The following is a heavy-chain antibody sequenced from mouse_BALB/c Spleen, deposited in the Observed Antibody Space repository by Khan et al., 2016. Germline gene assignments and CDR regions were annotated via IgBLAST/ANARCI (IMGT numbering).Heavy chain of an antibody. J-gene: IGHJ4*01. Sequence: VQLQESGAELVRPGSSVKISCKASGYAFSSYWMNWVKQRPGQGLEWIGQIYPGDGDTNYNGKFKGKATLTADKSSSTAYMQLRRLTSGDSAVYFCAALTGSVEAMDYWGQGTSVTVSS. CDR3: AALTGSVEAMDY. V-gene: IGHV1-80*01. CDR2: IYPGDGDT. CDR1: GYAFSSYW. D-gene: IGHD4-1*01.